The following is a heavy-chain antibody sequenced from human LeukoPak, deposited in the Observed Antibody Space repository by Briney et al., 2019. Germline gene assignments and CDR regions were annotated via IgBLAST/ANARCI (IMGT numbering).Heavy chain of an antibody. V-gene: IGHV4-39*01. D-gene: IGHD6-19*01. CDR3: ARRLAVAGSFDY. Sequence: RPSEALSLTCTVSGGSISSSSYYWGWIRPPPGKGLEWIVSIYYSGCTYYNPSLNSRVTISVDTSKNPFSLKLSSVTAADTAVYYCARRLAVAGSFDYWGQGTLVTVSS. CDR2: IYYSGCT. CDR1: GGSISSSSYY. J-gene: IGHJ4*02.